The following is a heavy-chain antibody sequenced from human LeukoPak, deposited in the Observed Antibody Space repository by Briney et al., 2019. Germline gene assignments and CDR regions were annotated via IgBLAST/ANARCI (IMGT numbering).Heavy chain of an antibody. CDR1: GGSIRSGNYR. Sequence: SETLSLTCTVSGGSIRSGNYRWGWIREPPGKGLEWVVNIDRRGQISYTPSAKIRVTITADTSKNQLSLKLSSVTAADTAVYYCARGPGLVVVPAAIFDYWGQGTLVTVSS. V-gene: IGHV4-39*07. J-gene: IGHJ4*02. CDR2: IDRRGQI. D-gene: IGHD2-2*01. CDR3: ARGPGLVVVPAAIFDY.